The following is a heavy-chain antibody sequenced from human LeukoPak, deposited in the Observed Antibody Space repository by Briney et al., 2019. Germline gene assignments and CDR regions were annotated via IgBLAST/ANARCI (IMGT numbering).Heavy chain of an antibody. CDR1: GFTVSSNY. J-gene: IGHJ4*02. V-gene: IGHV3-53*01. CDR3: ASGVYDSLYYFDY. Sequence: GGSLRLSCAASGFTVSSNYMSWVRQAPGKGLEWVSVIYIGGSTYYADSLEGRFTISRDNSKNTLYLQINSLRAEDTAVYYCASGVYDSLYYFDYWGQGTLVTVSS. D-gene: IGHD5/OR15-5a*01. CDR2: IYIGGST.